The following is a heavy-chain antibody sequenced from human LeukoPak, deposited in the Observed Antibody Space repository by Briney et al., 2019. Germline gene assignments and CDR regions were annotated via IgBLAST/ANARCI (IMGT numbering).Heavy chain of an antibody. CDR2: IYYSGST. V-gene: IGHV4-39*07. J-gene: IGHJ4*02. D-gene: IGHD1-26*01. Sequence: SETLSLTCTVSGGSISSSSYYWGWIRQPPGKWLEWIGSIYYSGSTYYNPSLKSRVTISVDTSKNQFSLKLSSVTAADTAVYYCARVEGATALGYFDYWGQGTLVTVSS. CDR1: GGSISSSSYY. CDR3: ARVEGATALGYFDY.